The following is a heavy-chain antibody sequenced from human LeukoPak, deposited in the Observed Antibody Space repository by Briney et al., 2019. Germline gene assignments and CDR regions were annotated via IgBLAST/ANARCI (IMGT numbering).Heavy chain of an antibody. CDR1: GFSFSACW. Sequence: GGSLRLSCAASGFSFSACWMTWVRQAPGTGLEWVANINPAGSETYYVDPVKGRFSISRDNAKNLVYLQMNSLRAEDTAVYHCARFGYVAAVDVWGQGTPVTVSS. J-gene: IGHJ4*02. CDR2: INPAGSET. D-gene: IGHD2-15*01. CDR3: ARFGYVAAVDV. V-gene: IGHV3-7*01.